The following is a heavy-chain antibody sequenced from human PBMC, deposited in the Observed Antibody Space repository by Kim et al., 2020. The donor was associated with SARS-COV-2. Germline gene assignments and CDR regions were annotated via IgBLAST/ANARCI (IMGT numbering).Heavy chain of an antibody. CDR3: ARDLVLPDALDHDDFGGFDY. D-gene: IGHD4-17*01. V-gene: IGHV1-3*04. J-gene: IGHJ4*02. CDR2: IKTGNGKT. Sequence: ASVKVSCKASGYTFSSYALHWVRQAPGQRLEWMGWIKTGNGKTKYSQKFQGRVTITRDTSASTAYMELSGLRSEDTAVYYCARDLVLPDALDHDDFGGFDYWGQGTLVTVSS. CDR1: GYTFSSYA.